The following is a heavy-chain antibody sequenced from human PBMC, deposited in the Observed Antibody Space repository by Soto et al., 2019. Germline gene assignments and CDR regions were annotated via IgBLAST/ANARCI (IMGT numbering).Heavy chain of an antibody. J-gene: IGHJ4*02. V-gene: IGHV3-11*01. Sequence: QVQLVESGGGLVKPGGSLRLSCAVSGFTFSNYYMAWIRQAPGKGLEWVSYISTSGTSTFYADSVKDRFTISRDNAENSLFLQMDSLRGEDTAVYFCARDGVLFRAGFDSWGQGTLVTVAS. CDR1: GFTFSNYY. CDR3: ARDGVLFRAGFDS. D-gene: IGHD3-16*01. CDR2: ISTSGTST.